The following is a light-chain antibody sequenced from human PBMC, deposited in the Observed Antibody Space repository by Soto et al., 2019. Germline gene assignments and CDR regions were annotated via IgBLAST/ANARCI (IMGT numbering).Light chain of an antibody. Sequence: DIQLTQSPSSVSASVGDRVTITCRASQDIGTWLAWYQQKPGKAPKLLIYVASNLQSGVPSRFSGAGSGTACNLSLSSRRRECVAAEHLQQVYSIPFTFGPGTKVDF. J-gene: IGKJ3*01. CDR2: VAS. CDR1: QDIGTW. V-gene: IGKV1-12*01. CDR3: QQVYSIPFT.